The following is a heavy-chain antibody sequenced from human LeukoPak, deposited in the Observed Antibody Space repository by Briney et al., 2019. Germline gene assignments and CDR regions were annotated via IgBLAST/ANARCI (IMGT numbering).Heavy chain of an antibody. CDR1: GYTFTRYD. V-gene: IGHV1-8*01. D-gene: IGHD6-19*01. CDR2: MNPNSGNT. Sequence: ASVKVSCKASGYTFTRYDINGVRQATGQGLEWMGWMNPNSGNTGYAQKFQGRVTMTRNTSISTAYMELSSLRSEDTAVYYCARARYSSGWYTRYYYYGMDVWGQGTTVTVSS. CDR3: ARARYSSGWYTRYYYYGMDV. J-gene: IGHJ6*02.